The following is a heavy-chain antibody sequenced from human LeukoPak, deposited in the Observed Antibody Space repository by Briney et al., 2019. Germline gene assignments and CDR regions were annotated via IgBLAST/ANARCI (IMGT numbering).Heavy chain of an antibody. V-gene: IGHV3-33*08. CDR2: IWYDGSNK. J-gene: IGHJ4*02. CDR3: ARNGFDY. CDR1: GFIFSNYW. Sequence: PGGSLRLSCAASGFIFSNYWMHWVRQAPGKGLEWVAVIWYDGSNKYYADSVKGRFTISRDNSKNTLYLQMNSLRAEDTAVYYCARNGFDYWGQGTLVTVSS. D-gene: IGHD2-8*01.